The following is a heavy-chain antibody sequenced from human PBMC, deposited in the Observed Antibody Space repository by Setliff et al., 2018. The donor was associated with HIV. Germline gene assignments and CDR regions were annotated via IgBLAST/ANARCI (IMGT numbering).Heavy chain of an antibody. CDR3: ARARLQGIVTAVGPRDNCLDP. Sequence: WASVKVSCKASGYNFINYGISWVRQAPGQGLEWMGWISAYNGNTNYAPRLLGRVTMTTDTSTSTAYMEVRSLSSDDTAVYYCARARLQGIVTAVGPRDNCLDPWGQGTRVTVSS. D-gene: IGHD3-9*01. J-gene: IGHJ5*02. CDR2: ISAYNGNT. CDR1: GYNFINYG. V-gene: IGHV1-18*04.